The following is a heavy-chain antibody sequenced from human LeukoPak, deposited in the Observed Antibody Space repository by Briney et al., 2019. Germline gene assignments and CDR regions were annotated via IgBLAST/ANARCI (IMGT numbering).Heavy chain of an antibody. CDR2: IIPIFGTA. CDR3: ARATTHIVVVPAAISYYYYGMDV. CDR1: GGTLSSYA. V-gene: IGHV1-69*13. D-gene: IGHD2-2*02. J-gene: IGHJ6*02. Sequence: SVKVSCKASGGTLSSYAISWVRRAPGQGLEWMGGIIPIFGTANYAQKFQGRVTITADESTSTAYMELSSLRSEDTAVYYCARATTHIVVVPAAISYYYYGMDVWGQGTTVTVSS.